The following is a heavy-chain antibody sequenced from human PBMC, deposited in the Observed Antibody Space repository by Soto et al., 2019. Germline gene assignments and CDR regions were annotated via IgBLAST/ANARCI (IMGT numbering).Heavy chain of an antibody. CDR1: GFTFSPYA. J-gene: IGHJ6*04. D-gene: IGHD3-10*01. CDR2: ISGSGGST. Sequence: HPWGSLRLSCAASGFTFSPYAMSWFRQAPGKGLEWVSSISGSGGSTHYADSVKGRFTVSRDNSKRALSLQMSSLREEDTATYYCAKGLRRLLRTQYYYGLDGWGRGTKVTVSS. V-gene: IGHV3-23*01. CDR3: AKGLRRLLRTQYYYGLDG.